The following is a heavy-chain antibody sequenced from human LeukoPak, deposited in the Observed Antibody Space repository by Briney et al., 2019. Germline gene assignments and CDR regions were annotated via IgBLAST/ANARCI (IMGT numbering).Heavy chain of an antibody. Sequence: GGSLRLSCAASGFTFSTYAMHWVRQAPGKGLEYVAAISSKGDYTHYANSVKGRFTVSRDNSKNTLYLEMGSLRAEDMAVYYCARPSSSGWYAPFFWGQGTLVTVSS. CDR3: ARPSSSGWYAPFF. CDR2: ISSKGDYT. D-gene: IGHD6-19*01. J-gene: IGHJ4*02. V-gene: IGHV3-64*01. CDR1: GFTFSTYA.